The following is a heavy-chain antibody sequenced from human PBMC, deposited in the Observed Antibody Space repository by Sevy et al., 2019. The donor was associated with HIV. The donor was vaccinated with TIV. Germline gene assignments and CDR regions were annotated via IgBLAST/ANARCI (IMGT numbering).Heavy chain of an antibody. CDR2: IKSKTDGGPT. Sequence: GGSLRLSCAASGFTLSDAWISWVRQAPGKGLEWVGRIKSKTDGGPTDYAAPVKGRFTISRDESKNTLYLQMNSLKTEDTAVYYCTTDAHDFTNYPSPYYFDQWGQGTLVTVSS. J-gene: IGHJ4*02. D-gene: IGHD4-4*01. CDR3: TTDAHDFTNYPSPYYFDQ. V-gene: IGHV3-15*01. CDR1: GFTLSDAW.